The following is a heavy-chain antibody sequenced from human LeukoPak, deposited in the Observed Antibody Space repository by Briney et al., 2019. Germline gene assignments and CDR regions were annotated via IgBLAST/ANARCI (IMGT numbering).Heavy chain of an antibody. V-gene: IGHV4-39*01. Sequence: SETLSLTCTVSGGSISSYYWGWIRQPPGKGLEWIGTIYYSGSTYYNPSLKSRVTISVDTSKNQFSLKLSSVTAADTAVYYCARHERLVQNHTYWGQGTLVTVSS. J-gene: IGHJ4*02. CDR3: ARHERLVQNHTY. CDR2: IYYSGST. CDR1: GGSISSYY. D-gene: IGHD6-19*01.